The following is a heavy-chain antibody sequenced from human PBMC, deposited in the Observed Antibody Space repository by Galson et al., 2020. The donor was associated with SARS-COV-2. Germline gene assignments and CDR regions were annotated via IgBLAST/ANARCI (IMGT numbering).Heavy chain of an antibody. J-gene: IGHJ4*02. CDR1: GFTFSNYV. CDR3: ARGGEWELPYYFDY. Sequence: GGSLRLSCAASGFTFSNYVMHWVRQAPGKGPEWVAVISSDGSNSFYADSLKGRFTISRDNSKSTLYLQMNSLRAEDTAVYYCARGGEWELPYYFDYWCQGTRVGVSS. CDR2: ISSDGSNS. V-gene: IGHV3-30*04. D-gene: IGHD1-26*01.